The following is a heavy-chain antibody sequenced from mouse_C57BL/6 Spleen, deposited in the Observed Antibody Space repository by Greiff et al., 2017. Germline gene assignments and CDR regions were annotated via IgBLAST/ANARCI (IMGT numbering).Heavy chain of an antibody. CDR3: ARRNYGSSYWYFDV. V-gene: IGHV1-72*01. Sequence: QVQLQQPGAELVKPGASVKLSCKASGYTFTSYWMHWVKQRPGRGLEWIGRIDPKSGGTKYNEKFKSKATLTVDKPSSTAYMQLSSLTSEDSAVYYCARRNYGSSYWYFDVWGTGTTVTVSS. J-gene: IGHJ1*03. CDR1: GYTFTSYW. CDR2: IDPKSGGT. D-gene: IGHD1-1*01.